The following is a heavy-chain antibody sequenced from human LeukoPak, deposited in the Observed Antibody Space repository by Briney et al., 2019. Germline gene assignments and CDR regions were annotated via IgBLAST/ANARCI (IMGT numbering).Heavy chain of an antibody. V-gene: IGHV4-31*03. Sequence: PSETLSLTCTVSGGSISSGGYSWSWIRQHPGKGLEWIGYIYYSGSTYYNPSLKSRVTISVDTSKNQFSLKLSSVTAADTAVYYCARDPITMIPDQRGYWGQGTLVTVSS. CDR3: ARDPITMIPDQRGY. CDR1: GGSISSGGYS. J-gene: IGHJ4*02. D-gene: IGHD3-22*01. CDR2: IYYSGST.